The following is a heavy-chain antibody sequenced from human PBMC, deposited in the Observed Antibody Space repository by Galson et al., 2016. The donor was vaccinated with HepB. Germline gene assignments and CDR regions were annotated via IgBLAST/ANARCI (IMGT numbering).Heavy chain of an antibody. D-gene: IGHD3-10*01. CDR2: ISGYNGDT. CDR1: GYKFSSFG. Sequence: SVKVSCKAFGYKFSSFGISWVRQAPGQGLEWMGRISGYNGDTHYAQKFEDRVIMTLDSSTNTVFSEMRRLKFDDAALYFCARDARTPRRVVLNDYWGRGTLVTVAS. CDR3: ARDARTPRRVVLNDY. J-gene: IGHJ4*02. V-gene: IGHV1-18*01.